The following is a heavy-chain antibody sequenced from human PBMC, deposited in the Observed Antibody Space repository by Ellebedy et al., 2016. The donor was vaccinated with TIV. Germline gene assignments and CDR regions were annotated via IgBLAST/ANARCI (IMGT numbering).Heavy chain of an antibody. D-gene: IGHD3-16*01. CDR1: GFTFSNYA. Sequence: GESLKISCAASGFTFSNYAMNWVRQAPGKGLEWVSAISGSGGSTFYADSVKGRFTISRDNSKNTLYLQMNSLRAEDTAVYYCAREWGRSAATFDYWGQGTLVTVSS. J-gene: IGHJ4*02. V-gene: IGHV3-23*01. CDR3: AREWGRSAATFDY. CDR2: ISGSGGST.